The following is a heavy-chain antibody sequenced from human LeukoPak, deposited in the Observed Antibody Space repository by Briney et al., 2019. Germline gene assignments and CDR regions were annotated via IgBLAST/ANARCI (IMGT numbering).Heavy chain of an antibody. J-gene: IGHJ4*02. CDR3: ARGKGVSKQWLVRVYFDY. CDR2: SNAGNGNT. V-gene: IGHV1-3*02. D-gene: IGHD6-19*01. CDR1: GYTFTSYA. Sequence: ASVKVSCKASGYTFTSYAMHWVRQAPGQRXXWMGWSNAGNGNTKYSQEFQGRVTITRDTSASTAYMELSSLRSEDMAVYYCARGKGVSKQWLVRVYFDYWGQGTLVTVSS.